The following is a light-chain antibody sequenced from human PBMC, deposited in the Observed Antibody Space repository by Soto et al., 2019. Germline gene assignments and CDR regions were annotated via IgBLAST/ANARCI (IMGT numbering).Light chain of an antibody. J-gene: IGKJ1*01. CDR3: QKYNKAPWI. Sequence: DIQVTQSPPSLSASVGDRVTITCRASRDIDNSLDWYQQVPGKAPKLLIYAASTLQSGVPSRFRGSGSGTSFILTITSLQPEAGATYYCQKYNKAPWIFGQGTKVEV. CDR1: RDIDNS. CDR2: AAS. V-gene: IGKV1-27*01.